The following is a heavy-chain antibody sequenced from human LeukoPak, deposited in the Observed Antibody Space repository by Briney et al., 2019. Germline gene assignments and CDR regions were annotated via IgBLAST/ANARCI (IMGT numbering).Heavy chain of an antibody. J-gene: IGHJ4*02. D-gene: IGHD3-3*01. CDR3: ARHGVGHFDY. Sequence: PSETLSLTCAVYGGSFSGYYWSWIRQPPGKGLEWIGEINHSGSTNYNPSLKSRVTISVDTSKNQFSLKLSSVTAADTAVYYCARHGVGHFDYWGQGTLVTVSS. V-gene: IGHV4-34*01. CDR1: GGSFSGYY. CDR2: INHSGST.